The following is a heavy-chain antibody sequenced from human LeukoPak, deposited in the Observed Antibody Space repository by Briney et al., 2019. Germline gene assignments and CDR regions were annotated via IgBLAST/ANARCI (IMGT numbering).Heavy chain of an antibody. Sequence: PGGSLRLSCAASGFTFSSYAMSWVRQAPGKGLEWVSAISGSGGSTYYADSVKGRFTISRDNSQNTLYLQMNSLRAEDTAVYYCAKDLDYYDSSGYPDYWGQGTLVTVSS. CDR2: ISGSGGST. CDR1: GFTFSSYA. V-gene: IGHV3-23*01. CDR3: AKDLDYYDSSGYPDY. J-gene: IGHJ4*02. D-gene: IGHD3-22*01.